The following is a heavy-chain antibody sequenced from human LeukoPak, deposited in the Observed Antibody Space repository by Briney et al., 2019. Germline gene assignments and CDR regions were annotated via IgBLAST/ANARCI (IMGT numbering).Heavy chain of an antibody. CDR3: AKEMRRATRGAFDI. CDR2: IRYDGSNK. D-gene: IGHD1-26*01. V-gene: IGHV3-30*02. Sequence: GGSLRLSCAASGFTFSSYGMHWVRQAPGKGLEWVAFIRYDGSNKYYADSVKGRFTISRDNSKNTLYLQMNSLRAEDTAVYYCAKEMRRATRGAFDIWGQGTMVTVSS. CDR1: GFTFSSYG. J-gene: IGHJ3*02.